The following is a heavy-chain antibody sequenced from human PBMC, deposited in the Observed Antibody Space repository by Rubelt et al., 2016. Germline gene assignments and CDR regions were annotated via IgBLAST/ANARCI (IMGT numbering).Heavy chain of an antibody. CDR2: ISGSGGST. V-gene: IGHV3-23*01. J-gene: IGHJ4*02. D-gene: IGHD4-11*01. Sequence: RLSCAASGFTFSSYAMSWVRQAPGKGLEWVSAISGSGGSTYYADSVKGRFTISRDNSKNTLYLQMNSLRAEDTAVYYCARGRSYSNYIYGYWGQGTLVTVSS. CDR1: GFTFSSYA. CDR3: ARGRSYSNYIYGY.